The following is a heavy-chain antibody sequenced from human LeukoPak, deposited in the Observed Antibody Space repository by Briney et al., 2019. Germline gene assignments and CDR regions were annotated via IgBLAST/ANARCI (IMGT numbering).Heavy chain of an antibody. CDR1: GFTFSSYA. CDR2: ISYDGSNK. CDR3: ARALEVAGTGSHFDY. Sequence: GGSLRLSCAASGFTFSSYAMHWVRQAPGRGLEWVAVISYDGSNKYYADSVKGRFTISRDNSKNTLYLQMNSLRAEDTAVYYCARALEVAGTGSHFDYWGQGTLVTVSS. V-gene: IGHV3-30-3*01. J-gene: IGHJ4*02. D-gene: IGHD6-19*01.